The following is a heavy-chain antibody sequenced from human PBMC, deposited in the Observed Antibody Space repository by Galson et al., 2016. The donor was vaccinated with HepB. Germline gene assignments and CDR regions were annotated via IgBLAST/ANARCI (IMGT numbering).Heavy chain of an antibody. D-gene: IGHD6-19*01. V-gene: IGHV1-46*03. J-gene: IGHJ4*02. Sequence: SVKVSCKASGYTFPNYYMHWVRQAPGQGLEWMGIINPSSGSTSYAQKCQGRVTMTRDTSTSTVYMELSSLRPEDTAVSYGSRGQGVAVAGTPYYFDYWGQGTLVTVSS. CDR3: SRGQGVAVAGTPYYFDY. CDR2: INPSSGST. CDR1: GYTFPNYY.